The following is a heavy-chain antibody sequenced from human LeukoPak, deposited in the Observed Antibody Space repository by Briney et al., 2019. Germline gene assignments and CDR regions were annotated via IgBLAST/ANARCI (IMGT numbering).Heavy chain of an antibody. Sequence: HPGGSLRLSCAASGFTFSSYGMHWVRQAPGKGLEWVAVIWYDGSNKYYADSVKGRFTISRDNSKNTLYLQMNSLRAEDTAVYYCARDDYYDSNGYYNSIDYWGQGTLVTVSS. D-gene: IGHD3-22*01. CDR3: ARDDYYDSNGYYNSIDY. V-gene: IGHV3-33*01. CDR2: IWYDGSNK. CDR1: GFTFSSYG. J-gene: IGHJ4*02.